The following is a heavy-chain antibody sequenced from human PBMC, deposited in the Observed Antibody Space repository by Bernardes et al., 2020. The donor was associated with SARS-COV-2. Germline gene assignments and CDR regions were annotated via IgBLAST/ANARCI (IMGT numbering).Heavy chain of an antibody. CDR3: ASVRYRSRWSDTMDV. D-gene: IGHD6-13*01. CDR2: MSGDGSFT. V-gene: IGHV3-74*01. J-gene: IGHJ6*02. Sequence: GGSLRLSCAASGFTFNNYWMHWVRQAPGKGLVWVSHMSGDGSFTNYAASVRGRFSISRDNAKNTLHLQMNSLRVEDTAVYYCASVRYRSRWSDTMDVWGQETTVTVSS. CDR1: GFTFNNYW.